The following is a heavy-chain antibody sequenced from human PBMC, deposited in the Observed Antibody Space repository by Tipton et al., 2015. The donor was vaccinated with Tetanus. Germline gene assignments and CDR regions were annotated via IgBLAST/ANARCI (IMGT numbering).Heavy chain of an antibody. Sequence: TLSLTCTVSSGSIDSYYWSWIRQPPGKGLEWIGYVSDSGSTYSNPSLRSRIIISVDTSKNQFSLILSSVTAADTAVYYCARATPSGSYFVRYYSMDVWGQGTTVVVSS. V-gene: IGHV4-30-4*01. CDR2: VSDSGST. CDR1: SGSIDSYY. CDR3: ARATPSGSYFVRYYSMDV. D-gene: IGHD3-22*01. J-gene: IGHJ6*02.